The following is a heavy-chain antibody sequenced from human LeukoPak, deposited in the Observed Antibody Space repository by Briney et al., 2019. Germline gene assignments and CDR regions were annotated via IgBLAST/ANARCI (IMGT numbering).Heavy chain of an antibody. CDR2: IYHSGTT. D-gene: IGHD3-9*01. Sequence: SGTLSLTCTVSGGSISSSNWWSWVRQPPGKGLEWIGEIYHSGTTNYNPSLKSRVTISLDKSKNQFSLNLSSVTAADTAVYYCARLYGGVLTGYYGFGFWGQGTLVTVSS. CDR1: GGSISSSNW. CDR3: ARLYGGVLTGYYGFGF. J-gene: IGHJ4*02. V-gene: IGHV4-4*02.